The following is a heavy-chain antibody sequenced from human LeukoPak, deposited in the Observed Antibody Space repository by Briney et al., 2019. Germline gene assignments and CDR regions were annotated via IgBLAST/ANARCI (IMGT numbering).Heavy chain of an antibody. CDR2: IKSKTDGGTT. J-gene: IGHJ4*02. CDR3: CDVPLRDY. CDR1: GFPFTNAW. V-gene: IGHV3-15*01. D-gene: IGHD2-21*02. Sequence: GALRLSCAASGFPFTNAWKALVRPAPREGLEWVGRIKSKTDGGTTDYAAPVKGRFTISRDDSKNTLYLQMNSLKTEDTAVYYCCDVPLRDYWGQGTLVTVSS.